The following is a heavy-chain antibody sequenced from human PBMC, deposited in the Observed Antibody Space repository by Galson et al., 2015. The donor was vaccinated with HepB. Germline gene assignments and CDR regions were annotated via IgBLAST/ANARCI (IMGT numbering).Heavy chain of an antibody. CDR2: ISAYNGNT. D-gene: IGHD3-22*01. CDR1: GYTFTRYG. V-gene: IGHV1-18*01. CDR3: ARDRGGVYDRYRMDV. J-gene: IGHJ6*03. Sequence: SVKVSCKASGYTFTRYGISWVRQAPGQGLEWMGWISAYNGNTNYAQKLQGRVTMTTDTSTSTAYMELRSLRSDDTAVYYCARDRGGVYDRYRMDVWGKGTTVTVSS.